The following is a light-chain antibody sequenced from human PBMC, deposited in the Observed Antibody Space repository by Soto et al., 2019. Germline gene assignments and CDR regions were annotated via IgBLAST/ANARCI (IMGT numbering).Light chain of an antibody. J-gene: IGKJ4*01. CDR2: WAS. V-gene: IGKV4-1*01. CDR3: QQYYGNPLT. CDR1: ELVLFSDNNKNY. Sequence: DIVMSQSPASLAVSLGETATLTCKSSELVLFSDNNKNYVAWSQQKPGKPPKLLSYWASTRESVVPDRFSGAGSGTDFTLTISSLQADDVAVYYCQQYYGNPLTFGGGTKVDI.